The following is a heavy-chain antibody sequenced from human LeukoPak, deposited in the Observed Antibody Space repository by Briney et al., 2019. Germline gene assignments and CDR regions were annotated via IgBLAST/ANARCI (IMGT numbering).Heavy chain of an antibody. Sequence: GGSLRLSCAASGFTFDDYAMHWVRQAPGKGLEWVSGISWNSGSIGYADSVKGRFTISRDNAKNSLYLQMNSLRAEDMALYYCAKDRGGSSELGDAFDVWGQGTMVRVSS. CDR3: AKDRGGSSELGDAFDV. D-gene: IGHD1-26*01. CDR1: GFTFDDYA. CDR2: ISWNSGSI. V-gene: IGHV3-9*03. J-gene: IGHJ3*01.